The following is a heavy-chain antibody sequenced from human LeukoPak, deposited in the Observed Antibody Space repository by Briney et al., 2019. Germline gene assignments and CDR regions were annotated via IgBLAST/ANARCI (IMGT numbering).Heavy chain of an antibody. Sequence: ASVKVSCKASGYTFTSYYMHWVRQAPGQGLEWMGLINPSGGSTSYAQKFQGRVTMTRDTSTSTVYMELSSLRSEDTAVYYCARAEDITGTPPGFDYWGQGTLVTVSS. D-gene: IGHD1-20*01. J-gene: IGHJ4*02. CDR1: GYTFTSYY. CDR3: ARAEDITGTPPGFDY. CDR2: INPSGGST. V-gene: IGHV1-46*01.